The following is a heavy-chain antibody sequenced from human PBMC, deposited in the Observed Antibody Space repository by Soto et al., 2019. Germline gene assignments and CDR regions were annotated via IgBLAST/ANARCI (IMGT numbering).Heavy chain of an antibody. Sequence: LRLSFAASGXTFSSYAMSWVRQAPGKGLEWVSAISGSGGSTYYADSVKGRFTISRDNSKNTLYLQMNSLRAEDTAVYYCAKDPFRRYFDWLSPFDYWGQGTLVTVSS. J-gene: IGHJ4*02. CDR1: GXTFSSYA. CDR3: AKDPFRRYFDWLSPFDY. D-gene: IGHD3-9*01. CDR2: ISGSGGST. V-gene: IGHV3-23*01.